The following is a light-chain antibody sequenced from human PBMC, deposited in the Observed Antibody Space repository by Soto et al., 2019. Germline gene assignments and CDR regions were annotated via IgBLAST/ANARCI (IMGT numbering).Light chain of an antibody. J-gene: IGLJ1*01. CDR3: SSYTSSSTL. V-gene: IGLV2-14*01. CDR2: EVS. Sequence: QSALTQPASVSGSPGQSITISCTGTSSDVGGYNYVSWYQQHPGKAPKLMIYEVSNRPSGVSNRFSGSKSGNTASLTISGLQGEDEADYYCSSYTSSSTLFGTGTKVTVL. CDR1: SSDVGGYNY.